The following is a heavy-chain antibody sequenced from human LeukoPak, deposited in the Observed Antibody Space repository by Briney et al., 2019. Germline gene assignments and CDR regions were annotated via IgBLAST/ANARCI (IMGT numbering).Heavy chain of an antibody. Sequence: PSETLSLTCTVSGGSISGYYWSWIRQPPGKGLEWIGYIYYSGSTNYNPSLKSRVTISVDTSKNQFSLRLRSVTAADTAVYYCARRQDSSDWHFDYWGQGTLVTVSS. CDR1: GGSISGYY. CDR2: IYYSGST. V-gene: IGHV4-59*08. J-gene: IGHJ4*02. CDR3: ARRQDSSDWHFDY. D-gene: IGHD6-19*01.